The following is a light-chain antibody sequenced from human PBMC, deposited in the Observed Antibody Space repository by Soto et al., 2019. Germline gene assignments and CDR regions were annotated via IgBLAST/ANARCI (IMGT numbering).Light chain of an antibody. CDR3: QVWDRVSESYV. CDR2: GDS. Sequence: SYELTQPPSVSVAPGQTARITCGGFNIGNKSVHWYQQKPGQAPVLVVYGDSDRPSGIPERFSGSNSGNTATLTISRVEAGDEADYYCQVWDRVSESYVFGNGTKVTVL. CDR1: NIGNKS. J-gene: IGLJ1*01. V-gene: IGLV3-21*02.